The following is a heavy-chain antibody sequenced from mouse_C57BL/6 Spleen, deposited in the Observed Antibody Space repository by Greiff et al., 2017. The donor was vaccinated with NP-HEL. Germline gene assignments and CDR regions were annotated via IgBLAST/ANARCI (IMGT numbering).Heavy chain of an antibody. CDR1: GYTFTDYN. D-gene: IGHD2-4*01. J-gene: IGHJ3*01. V-gene: IGHV1-22*01. Sequence: EVKLQESGPELVKPGASVKMSCKASGYTFTDYNMHWVKQSHGKSLEWIGYINPNNGGTSYNQKFKGKATLTVNKSSSTAYMELRSLTSEDSAVYYCASRGDYDGFAYWGQGTLVTVSA. CDR2: INPNNGGT. CDR3: ASRGDYDGFAY.